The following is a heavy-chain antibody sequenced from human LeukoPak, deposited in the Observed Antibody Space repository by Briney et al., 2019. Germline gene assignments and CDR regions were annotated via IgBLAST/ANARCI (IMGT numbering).Heavy chain of an antibody. CDR3: AKAHYYGSTIYYYYMDV. CDR2: MNPNSGNT. CDR1: GYTFTSYD. J-gene: IGHJ6*03. V-gene: IGHV1-8*01. D-gene: IGHD3-10*01. Sequence: ASVKVSCKASGYTFTSYDINWVRQATGQGLKWMGWMNPNSGNTGYAQKFLGRVTMTRNTSISTAYMELSSLRSEDTAVYYCAKAHYYGSTIYYYYMDVWGKGTTVTVSS.